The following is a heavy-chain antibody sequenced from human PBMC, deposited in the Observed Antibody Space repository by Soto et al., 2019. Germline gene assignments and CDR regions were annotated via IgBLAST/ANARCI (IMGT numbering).Heavy chain of an antibody. J-gene: IGHJ4*02. V-gene: IGHV3-23*01. CDR1: GFTFSSYA. Sequence: EVQLLESGGGLVQPGGSLRLSCAASGFTFSSYAMSWVRQAPGKGLEWVSAISGSGGSTYYADSVKGRFTIARDNSKNPLYLQMNSLRVEDTVVYYCARSSSGWYFDYWGQGTLVTVSS. CDR2: ISGSGGST. CDR3: ARSSSGWYFDY. D-gene: IGHD6-19*01.